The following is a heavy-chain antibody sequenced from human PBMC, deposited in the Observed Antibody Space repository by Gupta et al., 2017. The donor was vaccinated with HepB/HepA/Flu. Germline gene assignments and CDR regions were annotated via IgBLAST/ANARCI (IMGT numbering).Heavy chain of an antibody. CDR1: GGSFSGYY. CDR2: INHSGST. CDR3: ARGRGDYAYDFAMDV. J-gene: IGHJ6*02. Sequence: QVQLQQWGAGLLKPSETLSLTCAVYGGSFSGYYWSWIRQPPGKGLEWIGEINHSGSTNYNPSLKSRVSISLETSKNQFSLKVSSVTAADTAVYFCARGRGDYAYDFAMDVWGQGTTVTVSS. D-gene: IGHD4-17*01. V-gene: IGHV4-34*01.